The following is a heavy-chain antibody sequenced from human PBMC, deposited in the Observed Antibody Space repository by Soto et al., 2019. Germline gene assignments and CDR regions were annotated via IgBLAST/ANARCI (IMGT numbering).Heavy chain of an antibody. CDR1: GYTFTSYG. V-gene: IGHV1-18*01. CDR2: ISAYNGNT. D-gene: IGHD3-9*01. J-gene: IGHJ5*02. CDR3: ARDNLDDILTGPNWFDP. Sequence: ASVKVSCKASGYTFTSYGISWVRQAPGQGLEWMGWISAYNGNTNYAQKLQGRVTMTTDTSTSTAYMELRSLRSDDTAVYYCARDNLDDILTGPNWFDPWGQGTLVTVSS.